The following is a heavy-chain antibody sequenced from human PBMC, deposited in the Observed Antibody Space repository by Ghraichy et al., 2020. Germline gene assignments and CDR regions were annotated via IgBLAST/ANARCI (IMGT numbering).Heavy chain of an antibody. Sequence: GGSLRLSCAASGFTFSSYEMTWVRQAPGRGLEWISYISSSGNTIYYADFVKGRFTISRDNAKSSLFLQMNSLRGEDTAVYYCARIEVRPVYYYYYYMGVWGKGTTVTVSS. CDR3: ARIEVRPVYYYYYYMGV. J-gene: IGHJ6*03. CDR1: GFTFSSYE. V-gene: IGHV3-48*03. CDR2: ISSSGNTI. D-gene: IGHD6-6*01.